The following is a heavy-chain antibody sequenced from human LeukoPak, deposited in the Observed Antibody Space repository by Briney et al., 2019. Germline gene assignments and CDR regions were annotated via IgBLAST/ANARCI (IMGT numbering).Heavy chain of an antibody. J-gene: IGHJ6*03. D-gene: IGHD3-3*01. Sequence: PGGSLRLSCAASGFTFSSYWMSWVRQAPGKGREWVANIKQDGSEKYYVDSVKGRFTISTDNAKNSLYLQMNSLRAEDTAVYYCAKSTGYDFWSGYNGYYMDVWGKGTTVTVSS. CDR3: AKSTGYDFWSGYNGYYMDV. CDR1: GFTFSSYW. CDR2: IKQDGSEK. V-gene: IGHV3-7*03.